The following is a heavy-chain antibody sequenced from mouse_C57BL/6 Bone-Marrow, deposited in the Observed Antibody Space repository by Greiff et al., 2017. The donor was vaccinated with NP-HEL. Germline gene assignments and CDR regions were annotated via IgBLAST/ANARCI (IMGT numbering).Heavy chain of an antibody. CDR2: ISYSGST. CDR1: GYSITSDY. D-gene: IGHD2-1*01. J-gene: IGHJ1*03. CDR3: ARYKDGNLPYFDV. V-gene: IGHV3-8*01. Sequence: EVKLVESGPGLAKPSQTLSLTCSVTGYSITSDYWNWIRKFPGNKLEYMGYISYSGSTYYNPSLKSRISITRDTSKNQYYLQLNSVTTEDTATYYCARYKDGNLPYFDVWGTGTTVTVSS.